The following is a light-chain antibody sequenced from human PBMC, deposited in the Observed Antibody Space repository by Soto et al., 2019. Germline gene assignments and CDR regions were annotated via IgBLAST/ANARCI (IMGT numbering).Light chain of an antibody. CDR2: DVS. CDR1: SSDVGGYNY. CDR3: SSYTSSGTLV. V-gene: IGLV2-14*03. Sequence: QSVLTQPASVSGSPGQSITISCTGTSSDVGGYNYVSWYQQHPGTAPKLMIYDVSNRPSGVSNRFSGSKSGNTASLTISGLQAEDEADYYCSSYTSSGTLVFGGGTKLTV. J-gene: IGLJ2*01.